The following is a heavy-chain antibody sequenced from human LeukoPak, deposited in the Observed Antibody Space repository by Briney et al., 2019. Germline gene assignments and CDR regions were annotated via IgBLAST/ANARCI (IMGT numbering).Heavy chain of an antibody. Sequence: PSETLSLTCTVSGGSISSSSYYWGWTRQPPGKGLEWIGSIYYSGSTYYNPSLKSRVTISVDTSKNQFSLKLSSVTAADTAVYYCARDYSNYYYMDVWGKGTTVTVSS. CDR3: ARDYSNYYYMDV. V-gene: IGHV4-39*07. CDR1: GGSISSSSYY. D-gene: IGHD4-11*01. CDR2: IYYSGST. J-gene: IGHJ6*03.